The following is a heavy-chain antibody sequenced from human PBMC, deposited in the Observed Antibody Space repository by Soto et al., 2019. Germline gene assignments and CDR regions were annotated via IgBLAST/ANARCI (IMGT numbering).Heavy chain of an antibody. D-gene: IGHD1-26*01. V-gene: IGHV3-9*01. J-gene: IGHJ4*02. CDR2: ISWNSGSI. Sequence: EVQLVESGGGLVQPGRSLRLSCAASGFTFDDYAMHWVRQAPGKGLEWVSGISWNSGSIGYADSVKGRFTISRDNAKNALYLQMNSLRAEDTALYYCAKTTSRSGSYWGLTNWGQGTLVTVSS. CDR1: GFTFDDYA. CDR3: AKTTSRSGSYWGLTN.